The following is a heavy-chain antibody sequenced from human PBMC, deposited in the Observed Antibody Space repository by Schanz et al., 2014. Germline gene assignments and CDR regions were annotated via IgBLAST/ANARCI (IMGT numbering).Heavy chain of an antibody. V-gene: IGHV3-11*05. J-gene: IGHJ1*01. CDR1: GLTFSDYY. Sequence: QVQLVESGGGLVKPGGSLRLSCAASGLTFSDYYMSWIRQAPGKGLEWVSYISSSSSYTNYADSVKGRFTISRDNAKNSLYLQMNSLRAEDTAVYYCARDTAQSCIGPSCFEYFQHWGQGALXTVSS. CDR2: ISSSSSYT. CDR3: ARDTAQSCIGPSCFEYFQH. D-gene: IGHD2-2*01.